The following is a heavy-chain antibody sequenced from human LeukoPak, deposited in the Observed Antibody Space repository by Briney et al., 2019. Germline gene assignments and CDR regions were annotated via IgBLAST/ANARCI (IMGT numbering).Heavy chain of an antibody. V-gene: IGHV3-23*01. CDR3: AKRSGYDYTFDY. CDR1: GFTFSSYA. J-gene: IGHJ4*02. CDR2: ISGSGGST. Sequence: GGSLRLSCAASGFTFSSYAMSWVRQAPGKGLEWVSAISGSGGSTYYADSVKGRFTISRDSSKNTLYLQMNSLRAEDTAVYYCAKRSGYDYTFDYWGQGTLVTVSS. D-gene: IGHD5-12*01.